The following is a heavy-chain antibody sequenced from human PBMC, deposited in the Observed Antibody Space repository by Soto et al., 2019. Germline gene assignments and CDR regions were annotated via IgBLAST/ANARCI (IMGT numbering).Heavy chain of an antibody. CDR2: ISRSSGTI. J-gene: IGHJ5*02. D-gene: IGHD2-8*01. CDR3: ARHDYGVVNWFDP. V-gene: IGHV3-48*02. CDR1: GFTFSSYA. Sequence: EVQLVESGGGLVQPGGSLRLSCAASGFTFSSYAMNWVRQAPGKGLEWVSYISRSSGTIYYADSVKGRFIISRDNAKNSLYLQMNSLRDEDTAVYFCARHDYGVVNWFDPWGQGTLVTVSS.